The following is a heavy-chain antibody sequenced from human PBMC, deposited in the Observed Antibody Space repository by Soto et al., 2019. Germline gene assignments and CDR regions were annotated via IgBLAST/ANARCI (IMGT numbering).Heavy chain of an antibody. V-gene: IGHV3-30-3*01. CDR2: ISYDGSNK. CDR3: ARGPTRAGDY. Sequence: QVQLVESGGGVVQPGRSLRLSCAASGFTFSSYAMHWVRQAPGKGLEWVAVISYDGSNKYYADSVKGRFTISRDNSKNTLYLQMNSLRAEDTAVYYCARGPTRAGDYWGQGTLATVSS. CDR1: GFTFSSYA. D-gene: IGHD3-10*01. J-gene: IGHJ4*02.